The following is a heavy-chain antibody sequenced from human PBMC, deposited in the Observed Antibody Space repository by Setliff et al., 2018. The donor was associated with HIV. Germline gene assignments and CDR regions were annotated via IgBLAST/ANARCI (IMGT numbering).Heavy chain of an antibody. J-gene: IGHJ6*03. CDR2: IYYTGFT. CDR1: GDSFTTSSYF. D-gene: IGHD6-13*01. Sequence: SETLSLTCSVSGDSFTTSSYFWGWVRQSPGKGLEWIGNIYYTGFTYYNPSLKSRVTISVDMSKNQFSLEMTSVTAADTAVYYCARGVAAAGALMDVWGKGTTVTVSS. CDR3: ARGVAAAGALMDV. V-gene: IGHV4-39*07.